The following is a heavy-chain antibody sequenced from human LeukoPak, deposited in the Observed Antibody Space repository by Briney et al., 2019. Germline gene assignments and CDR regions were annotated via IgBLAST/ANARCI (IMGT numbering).Heavy chain of an antibody. CDR3: AKHSYDSSGYYSIDY. V-gene: IGHV3-23*01. J-gene: IGHJ4*02. D-gene: IGHD3-22*01. Sequence: PGGSLRLSCAASGFTLTSYAMSWVRQAPGKGLEWVSAIIGSVHSTYYADSVKGRFTISRDNSKNTLYPQMNSLRAEDTAVHYCAKHSYDSSGYYSIDYWGQGTLVTVFS. CDR1: GFTLTSYA. CDR2: IIGSVHST.